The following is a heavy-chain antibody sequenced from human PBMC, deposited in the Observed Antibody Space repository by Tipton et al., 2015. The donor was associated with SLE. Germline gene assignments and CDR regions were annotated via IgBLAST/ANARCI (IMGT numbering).Heavy chain of an antibody. D-gene: IGHD3-3*01. CDR1: GGSINSFY. J-gene: IGHJ4*02. V-gene: IGHV4-4*08. CDR3: ARVSRFLEWLVEY. CDR2: IYSSGNT. Sequence: TLSLTCNVSGGSINSFYWSWIRQSPGKGLEWIGYIYSSGNTNYNPSLKRRVTISVDTSTNQFSLKVRSVTAADTAVYYCARVSRFLEWLVEYWGQGTLVIVSA.